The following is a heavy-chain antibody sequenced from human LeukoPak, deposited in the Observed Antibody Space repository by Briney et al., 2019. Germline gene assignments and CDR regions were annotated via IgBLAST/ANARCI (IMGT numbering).Heavy chain of an antibody. J-gene: IGHJ4*02. CDR1: GGTFSSYA. V-gene: IGHV1-69*05. Sequence: SVKVSCKASGGTFSSYAISWVRQAPGQGLEWMGRIIPIFGTANYAQKFQGRVTITTDESTSTAYLELSSLRSEDTAVYYCARANGVYNYGFDYWGQGTLVTVSS. D-gene: IGHD5-18*01. CDR2: IIPIFGTA. CDR3: ARANGVYNYGFDY.